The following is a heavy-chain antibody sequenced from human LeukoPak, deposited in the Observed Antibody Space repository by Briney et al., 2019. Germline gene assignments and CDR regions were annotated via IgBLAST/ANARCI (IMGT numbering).Heavy chain of an antibody. D-gene: IGHD3-10*01. CDR2: IWYDGSNK. CDR3: AREGSSYAPSEPFYFDY. Sequence: PGGSLRLSCAASGFTFSSYGMHWVRQAPGKGLGWVAVIWYDGSNKYYADSVKARFTSSRDNSKYTLYLQRNSLKAEDTAVYYCAREGSSYAPSEPFYFDYWGQGTLVTVSS. V-gene: IGHV3-33*01. J-gene: IGHJ4*02. CDR1: GFTFSSYG.